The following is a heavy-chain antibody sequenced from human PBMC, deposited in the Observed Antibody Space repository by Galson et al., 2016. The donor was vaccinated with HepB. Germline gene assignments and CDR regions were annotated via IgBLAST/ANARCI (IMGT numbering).Heavy chain of an antibody. D-gene: IGHD2-15*01. J-gene: IGHJ3*01. CDR2: IRRIIDGGTA. Sequence: SPRLSCAASDTFNDVWMSWVRQAPGKGLEWVGRIRRIIDGGTADYIAPVKGRFTISRDDSKNILLLQMNSLKIEDTGVYYCATGIFTYSEAFDVWGQGTMVTVSA. CDR1: DTFNDVW. V-gene: IGHV3-15*01. CDR3: ATGIFTYSEAFDV.